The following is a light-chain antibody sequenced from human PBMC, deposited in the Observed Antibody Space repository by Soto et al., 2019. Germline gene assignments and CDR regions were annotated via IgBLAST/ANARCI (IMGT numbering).Light chain of an antibody. Sequence: QSVLTQPASVSGSPGQSITISCTGTSSDIVSWYQQHPGKAPKLIIYEGSKRPSGVSNRFSGSKSGNTASLTISGLQAEDEADYYCCSDAGSSTLVFGGGTKLTVL. J-gene: IGLJ2*01. V-gene: IGLV2-23*01. CDR1: SSDI. CDR2: EGS. CDR3: CSDAGSSTLV.